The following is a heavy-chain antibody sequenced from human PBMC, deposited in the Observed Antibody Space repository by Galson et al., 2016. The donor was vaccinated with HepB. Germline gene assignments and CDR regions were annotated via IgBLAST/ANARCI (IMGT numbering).Heavy chain of an antibody. CDR3: ARSYCTGGSCINPLSYFDL. J-gene: IGHJ2*01. CDR1: GYTFSSHA. D-gene: IGHD2-15*01. Sequence: SVKVSCKASGYTFSSHAISWVRQAPGQGLEWMGWVSAYNGNTNFAQKLQGRVTMTTDTSTSTAYMELRSLRSDDTAVYYCARSYCTGGSCINPLSYFDLWGRATLVIVSS. CDR2: VSAYNGNT. V-gene: IGHV1-18*01.